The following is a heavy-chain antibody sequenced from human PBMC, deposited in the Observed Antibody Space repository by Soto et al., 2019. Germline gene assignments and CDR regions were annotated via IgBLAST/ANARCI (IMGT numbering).Heavy chain of an antibody. CDR1: GGSFSGYY. Sequence: QVQLQQWGAGLLKPSETLSLTCAVYGGSFSGYYWSWIRQPPGKGLEWIGEINHSGSTNYNPSLKSRVTISVDTSKNQFSLKLSSVTAADTAVYYCARVVYRIAAADIYYYYGMDVWGQGTTVTVSS. D-gene: IGHD6-13*01. CDR2: INHSGST. V-gene: IGHV4-34*01. J-gene: IGHJ6*02. CDR3: ARVVYRIAAADIYYYYGMDV.